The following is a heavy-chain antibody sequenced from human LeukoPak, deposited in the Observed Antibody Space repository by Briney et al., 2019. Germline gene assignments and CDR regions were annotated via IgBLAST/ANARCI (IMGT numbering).Heavy chain of an antibody. V-gene: IGHV4-59*01. CDR1: GGSFSGYY. CDR3: ARIRRYDYDGFRPGWVYWYFDV. CDR2: IYYNGST. J-gene: IGHJ2*01. D-gene: IGHD4-23*01. Sequence: SSETLSLTCAVYGGSFSGYYWSWIRQPPGKGLEWIGFIYYNGSTNYNPSLKSRITISVDTSKNQFSLKLNSVTAADTAIFYCARIRRYDYDGFRPGWVYWYFDVWGRGTLVTVSS.